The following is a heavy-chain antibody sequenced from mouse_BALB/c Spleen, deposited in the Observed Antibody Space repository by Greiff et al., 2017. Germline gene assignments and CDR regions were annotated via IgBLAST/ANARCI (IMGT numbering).Heavy chain of an antibody. CDR3: ARAGGTTVVATVDAMDY. CDR1: GYTFTDYW. V-gene: IGHV1-69*01. J-gene: IGHJ4*01. Sequence: QVQLQQPGAELVMPGASVKMSCKASGYTFTDYWMHWVKQRPGQGLEWIGAIDTSDSYTSYNQKFKGKATLTVDESSSTAYMQLSSLTSEDSAVYYCARAGGTTVVATVDAMDYWGQGTSVTVSS. CDR2: IDTSDSYT. D-gene: IGHD1-1*01.